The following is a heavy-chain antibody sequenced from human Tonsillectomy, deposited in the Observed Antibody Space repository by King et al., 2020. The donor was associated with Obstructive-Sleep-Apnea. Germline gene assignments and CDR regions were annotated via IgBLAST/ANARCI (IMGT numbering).Heavy chain of an antibody. CDR3: TTDPGEWEPRFDY. Sequence: VQLVESGGGLVKPGGSLRLSCAASGFTFSNAWMSWVRQAPGKGLGWVGRIKSKTDGGTTDYAAPVKGRFTISRDDSKNTLYMQMNSLKTEDTAVYYCTTDPGEWEPRFDYWGQGTLVTASS. D-gene: IGHD1-26*01. CDR2: IKSKTDGGTT. CDR1: GFTFSNAW. J-gene: IGHJ4*02. V-gene: IGHV3-15*01.